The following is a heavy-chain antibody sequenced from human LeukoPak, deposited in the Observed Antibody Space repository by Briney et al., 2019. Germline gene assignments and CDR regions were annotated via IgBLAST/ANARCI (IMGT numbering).Heavy chain of an antibody. CDR2: IVVGSGNT. Sequence: SVKVSCKASGFTFTSSAVQWVRQARGQRLEWIGRIVVGSGNTNYAQKFQERVTITRDMSTSTAYMELSSLRSEDTAVYYCAADQRGAQGPFANYWGQGTLVTVSS. CDR3: AADQRGAQGPFANY. V-gene: IGHV1-58*01. CDR1: GFTFTSSA. J-gene: IGHJ4*02. D-gene: IGHD3-9*01.